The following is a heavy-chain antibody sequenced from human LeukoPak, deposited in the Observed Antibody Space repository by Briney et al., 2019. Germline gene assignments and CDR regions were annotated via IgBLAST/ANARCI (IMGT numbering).Heavy chain of an antibody. J-gene: IGHJ4*02. Sequence: GGSLRLSCAASGFTFSSYGMHWVRQAPGKGLEWVAVISYDGSNKYYADSVKGRFTISRDNSKNTLYLQMNSLRAEDTAVYYCAKDSYYYDSSGTPLPYYFDYWGQGTLVTVSS. CDR1: GFTFSSYG. CDR2: ISYDGSNK. CDR3: AKDSYYYDSSGTPLPYYFDY. D-gene: IGHD3-22*01. V-gene: IGHV3-30*18.